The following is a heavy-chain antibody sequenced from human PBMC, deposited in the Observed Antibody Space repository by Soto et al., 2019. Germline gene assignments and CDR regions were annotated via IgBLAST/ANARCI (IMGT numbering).Heavy chain of an antibody. D-gene: IGHD3-9*01. Sequence: GGSLRLSCAASGFTFSNSWMSWVRQAPGKGLEWVGRIKSKTDGGTTDYAAPVKGRFTISRDDSKNTLYLQMNSLKTEDTAVYYCTTDLVLRYFVDYWGQGTLVTVSS. CDR2: IKSKTDGGTT. V-gene: IGHV3-15*01. CDR3: TTDLVLRYFVDY. J-gene: IGHJ4*02. CDR1: GFTFSNSW.